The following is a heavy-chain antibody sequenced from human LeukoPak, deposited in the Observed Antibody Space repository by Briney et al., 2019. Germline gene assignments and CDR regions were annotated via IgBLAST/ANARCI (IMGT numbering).Heavy chain of an antibody. Sequence: GGSLRLSCAASRFTFSSYAMHWVRQAPGKGLEWVAVISYDGSNKYYADSVKGRFTISRDNSKNTLYLQMNSLRAEDTAVYYCARSGDGYNFGYWGQGTLVTVSS. CDR2: ISYDGSNK. CDR3: ARSGDGYNFGY. CDR1: RFTFSSYA. J-gene: IGHJ4*02. V-gene: IGHV3-30*04. D-gene: IGHD5-24*01.